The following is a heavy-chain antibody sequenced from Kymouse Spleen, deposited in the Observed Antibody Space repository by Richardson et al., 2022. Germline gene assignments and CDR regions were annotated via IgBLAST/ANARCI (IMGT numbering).Heavy chain of an antibody. CDR3: ARDRDSGYPYYYYYGMDV. J-gene: IGHJ6*02. CDR1: GFTFSSYW. CDR2: IKQDGSEK. Sequence: EVQLVESGGGLVQPGGSLRLSCAASGFTFSSYWMSWVRQAPGKGLEWVANIKQDGSEKYYVDSVKGRFTISRDNAKNSLYLQMNSLRAEDTAVYYCARDRDSGYPYYYYYGMDVWGQGTTVTVSS. D-gene: IGHD5-12*01. V-gene: IGHV3-7*01.